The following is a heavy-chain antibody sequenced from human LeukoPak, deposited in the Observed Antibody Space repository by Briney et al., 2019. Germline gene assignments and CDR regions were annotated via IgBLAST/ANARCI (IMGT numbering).Heavy chain of an antibody. J-gene: IGHJ4*02. CDR2: INWNGGST. V-gene: IGHV3-20*04. D-gene: IGHD6-19*01. CDR3: ARDSEAVAGPFDY. CDR1: GFIFKNYA. Sequence: GGSLRLSCAASGFIFKNYAMHWVRQAPGKGLEWVSGINWNGGSTGYADSVKGRFTISRDNAKNSLYLQMNSLRAEDTALYYCARDSEAVAGPFDYWGQGTLVTVSS.